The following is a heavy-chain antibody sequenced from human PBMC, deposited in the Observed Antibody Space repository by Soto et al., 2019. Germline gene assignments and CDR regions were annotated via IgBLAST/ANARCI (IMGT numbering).Heavy chain of an antibody. CDR3: ARDSPAPSE. V-gene: IGHV1-18*01. J-gene: IGHJ4*02. CDR2: ISAYNGNT. Sequence: QVQLVQSGAEVKKPGASVKVSCKASGYTFTSYHITWVRQAPGQGLEWMGWISAYNGNTNYAQKLQGRVTMTTKTYTGTAYMELRSMRYDDTAVYYCARDSPAPSEWGQGTLVTVSS. CDR1: GYTFTSYH. D-gene: IGHD3-3*01.